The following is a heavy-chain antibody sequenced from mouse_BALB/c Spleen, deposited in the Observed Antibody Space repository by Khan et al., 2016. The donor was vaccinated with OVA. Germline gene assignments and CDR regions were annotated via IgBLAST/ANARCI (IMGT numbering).Heavy chain of an antibody. D-gene: IGHD2-12*01. V-gene: IGHV3-2*02. CDR1: GYSITSDYA. CDR3: ARCLYYSDGYALDC. Sequence: EVELVESGPGLVKPSQSLSLTCTVTGYSITSDYAWNWIRQFPGNKLEWMGYISSTGSTSYNPSLKSRISITRDTSKNQFFLQLKSVTTEDTATYYLARCLYYSDGYALDCWGRGTSVTVSS. J-gene: IGHJ4*01. CDR2: ISSTGST.